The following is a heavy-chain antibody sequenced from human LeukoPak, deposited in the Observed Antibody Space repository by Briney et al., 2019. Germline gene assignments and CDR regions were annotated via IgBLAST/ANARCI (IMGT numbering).Heavy chain of an antibody. CDR3: ARDPVPAAGYNGVFWHYCYYYMDY. Sequence: GGSVRLSCAASGFTFSDYYMSWLRQAPGKGLEWVSYISSSGSTIYYADSVKGRFTISRDNAKNSLYLQMNSLRAEDTAVYYCARDPVPAAGYNGVFWHYCYYYMDYWGKGTMVTVSS. J-gene: IGHJ6*03. V-gene: IGHV3-11*04. CDR1: GFTFSDYY. CDR2: ISSSGSTI. D-gene: IGHD6-13*01.